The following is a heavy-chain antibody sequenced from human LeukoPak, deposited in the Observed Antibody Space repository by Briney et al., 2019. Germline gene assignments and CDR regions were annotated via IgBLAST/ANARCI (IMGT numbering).Heavy chain of an antibody. V-gene: IGHV3-7*01. CDR3: AKARSRGYTATYFDY. Sequence: QPGGSLRLSCAASGFTFSSYWMSWVRQAPGKGLEWVANIKQDGSEKYYVDSVKGRFTISRDSSKNTVFLQMNSLRAEDTALYYCAKARSRGYTATYFDYWGQGILVTVSS. CDR2: IKQDGSEK. J-gene: IGHJ4*02. CDR1: GFTFSSYW. D-gene: IGHD5-18*01.